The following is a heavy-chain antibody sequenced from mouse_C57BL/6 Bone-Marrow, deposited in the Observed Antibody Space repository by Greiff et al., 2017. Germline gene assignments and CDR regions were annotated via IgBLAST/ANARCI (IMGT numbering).Heavy chain of an antibody. V-gene: IGHV5-9-1*02. CDR2: ISSGGDYI. CDR1: GFTFSSYA. D-gene: IGHD2-3*01. Sequence: EVKLVESGEGLVKPGGSLKLSCAASGFTFSSYAMSWVRQTPEKRLEWVAYISSGGDYIYYADTVKGRFTISRDNARNTLYLQMSSLKSEDTAMYYCTRDCRWLLPFYAMDYWGQGTSVTVSS. J-gene: IGHJ4*01. CDR3: TRDCRWLLPFYAMDY.